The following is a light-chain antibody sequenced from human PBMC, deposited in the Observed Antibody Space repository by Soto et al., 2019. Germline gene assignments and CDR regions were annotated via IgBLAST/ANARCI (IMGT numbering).Light chain of an antibody. CDR3: QQRKDYPLT. J-gene: IGKJ4*01. CDR2: AAS. Sequence: DIQLTQSPSFLSASVGDRVTITCRASQGISSYLAWFQQKPGRDPKLLVYAASTLQSGVPSRFSGSGSGTEFTLTISSLQPEDFATYYCQQRKDYPLTFGGGTKVEIK. CDR1: QGISSY. V-gene: IGKV1-9*01.